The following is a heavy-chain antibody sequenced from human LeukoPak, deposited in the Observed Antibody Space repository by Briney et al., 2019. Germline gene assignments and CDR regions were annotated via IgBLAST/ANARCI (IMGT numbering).Heavy chain of an antibody. Sequence: VASVKVSCKASGYTITSYYMHWVRQAPGQGLEWMGIINPSGGSTSYAQKFQGRVTMTRDTSTSTVYMELSSLRSEDTAVYYCARDRQVAATFYYYYGMDVWGKGTTVTVSS. J-gene: IGHJ6*04. V-gene: IGHV1-46*01. CDR1: GYTITSYY. D-gene: IGHD2-15*01. CDR2: INPSGGST. CDR3: ARDRQVAATFYYYYGMDV.